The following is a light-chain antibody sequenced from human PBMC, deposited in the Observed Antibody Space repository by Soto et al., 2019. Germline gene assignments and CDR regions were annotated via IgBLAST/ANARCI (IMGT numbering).Light chain of an antibody. V-gene: IGLV2-14*01. CDR3: SSFTTSSTRV. CDR1: SSDVGGYNY. J-gene: IGLJ1*01. CDR2: EVT. Sequence: QSALTQPASVSGSPGQSITISCTGTSSDVGGYNYVSWYQQHPGKAPKLMIFEVTNRPSGVSNRFSGSKSGNTASLIISGLQAEDEADYYCSSFTTSSTRVFGPGTKLTVL.